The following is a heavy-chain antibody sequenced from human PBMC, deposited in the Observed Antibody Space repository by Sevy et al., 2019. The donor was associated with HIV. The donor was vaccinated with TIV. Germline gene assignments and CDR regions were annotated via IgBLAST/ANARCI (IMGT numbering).Heavy chain of an antibody. V-gene: IGHV3-23*01. CDR3: AKLWLRELFQKGDDAFDI. D-gene: IGHD3-10*01. J-gene: IGHJ3*02. Sequence: GGSLRLSCAASGFTFSSYAMSWVRQAPGKGLERVSAISGSGGSTYYADSVKGRFTISRDTSKNTLNLQMKSLRAEDTAVDYCAKLWLRELFQKGDDAFDIWGQGTMVTVSS. CDR1: GFTFSSYA. CDR2: ISGSGGST.